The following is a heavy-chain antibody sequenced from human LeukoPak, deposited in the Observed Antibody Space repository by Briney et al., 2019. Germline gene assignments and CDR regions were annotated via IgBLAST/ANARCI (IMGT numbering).Heavy chain of an antibody. CDR1: GGSFGGYY. Sequence: PSETLSLTCAVYGGSFGGYYWSWIRQPPGKGLEWIGEINHSGSTNYNPSLKSRVTISVDTSKNQFSLKLSSVTAADTAVYYCARGRGQSPWLDYFDYWGQGTLVTVSS. CDR3: ARGRGQSPWLDYFDY. CDR2: INHSGST. D-gene: IGHD6-19*01. V-gene: IGHV4-34*01. J-gene: IGHJ4*02.